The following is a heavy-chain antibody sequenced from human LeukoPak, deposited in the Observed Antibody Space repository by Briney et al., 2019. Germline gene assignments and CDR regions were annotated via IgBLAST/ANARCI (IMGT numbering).Heavy chain of an antibody. V-gene: IGHV4-38-2*02. CDR2: IYHSGST. D-gene: IGHD4-17*01. CDR1: GYSISSGYY. J-gene: IGHJ3*02. Sequence: SETLSLTCAVSGYSISSGYYWGWIRQPPGKGLEWIGSIYHSGSTYYNPSLKSRVTILVDTSKNQFSLKLSSVTAADTAVYYCARDYGDLSDAFDIWGQGTMVTVSS. CDR3: ARDYGDLSDAFDI.